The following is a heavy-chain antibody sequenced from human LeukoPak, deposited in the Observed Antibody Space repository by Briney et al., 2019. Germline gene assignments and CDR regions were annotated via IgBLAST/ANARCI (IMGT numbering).Heavy chain of an antibody. CDR3: ARRGVVIRVILVGFHKEAYYFDS. D-gene: IGHD3-22*01. V-gene: IGHV3-23*01. CDR1: GITLSNYG. J-gene: IGHJ4*02. Sequence: GGSLRLSCAVSGITLSNYGMSWVRQAPGKGLEWVAGISGSGGRTTYADSVKGRFTISRDNPKNTLYLQMSSLRAKDTAVYFCARRGVVIRVILVGFHKEAYYFDSWGQGALVTVSS. CDR2: ISGSGGRT.